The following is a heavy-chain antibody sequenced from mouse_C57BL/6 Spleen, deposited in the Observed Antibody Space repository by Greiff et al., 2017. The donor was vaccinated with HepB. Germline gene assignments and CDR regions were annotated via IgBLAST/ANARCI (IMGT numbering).Heavy chain of an antibody. CDR1: GYTFTTYP. J-gene: IGHJ4*01. Sequence: VQLQQSGAELVKPGASVKMSCTASGYTFTTYPIEWMKQNHGKSLEWIGNFHPYNDDTKYNEKFKGKATLTVEKSSSTVYWELSRLTSDDSAVYDCARVGDYEDYDAMDDWGQGTSVTVSS. D-gene: IGHD2-4*01. CDR2: FHPYNDDT. CDR3: ARVGDYEDYDAMDD. V-gene: IGHV1-47*01.